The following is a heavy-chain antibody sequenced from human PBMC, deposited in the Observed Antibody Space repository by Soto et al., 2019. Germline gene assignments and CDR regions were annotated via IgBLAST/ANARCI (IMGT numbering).Heavy chain of an antibody. D-gene: IGHD2-15*01. CDR2: IIPIFGTA. CDR1: GGTFSSYA. J-gene: IGHJ6*02. V-gene: IGHV1-69*13. CDR3: ARVGYCSGGSCYPGHYYYYYGMDV. Sequence: WASVKVSCKASGGTFSSYAISWVRQAPGQGLEWMGGIIPIFGTANYAQKFQGRVTITADESTSTAYMELSSLRSEDTAVYYCARVGYCSGGSCYPGHYYYYYGMDVWGQGTTVTVSS.